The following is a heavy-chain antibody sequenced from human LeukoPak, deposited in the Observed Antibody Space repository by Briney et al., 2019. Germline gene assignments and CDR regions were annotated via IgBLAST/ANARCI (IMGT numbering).Heavy chain of an antibody. CDR2: IYYSGST. J-gene: IGHJ6*03. CDR1: DGSISSSSYY. V-gene: IGHV4-61*01. D-gene: IGHD6-13*01. CDR3: ARDYPEPQTWGYSSSPGDYYYMDV. Sequence: SETLSLTCTVSDGSISSSSYYWSWIRQPPGKGLEWIGYIYYSGSTNYNPSLKSRVTISVDTSKNQFSLKLSSVTAADTAVYYCARDYPEPQTWGYSSSPGDYYYMDVWGKGTTVTVSS.